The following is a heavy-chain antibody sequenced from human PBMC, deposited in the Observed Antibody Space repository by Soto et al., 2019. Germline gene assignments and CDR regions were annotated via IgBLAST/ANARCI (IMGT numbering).Heavy chain of an antibody. D-gene: IGHD6-13*01. V-gene: IGHV3-9*01. J-gene: IGHJ4*02. CDR1: GFTFDNYA. CDR2: ITWDSGSL. CDR3: VKSKFSSSWKGALDY. Sequence: VQLVESGGALVETGRSLRLSCTASGFTFDNYAMYWVRQRPGKGLEWVSSITWDSGSLAYAASVKGRFTISRDNAKKSLFLEMNDLRVEDTAVYHCVKSKFSSSWKGALDYWGQETLVSVSS.